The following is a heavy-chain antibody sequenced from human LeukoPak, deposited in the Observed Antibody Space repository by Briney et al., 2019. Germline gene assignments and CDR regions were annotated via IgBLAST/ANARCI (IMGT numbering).Heavy chain of an antibody. CDR2: INPTESST. CDR3: ARGGSCSSTSCSREGLYF. D-gene: IGHD2-2*01. V-gene: IGHV1-46*03. J-gene: IGHJ4*02. CDR1: GYTFISYH. Sequence: GASVKVSCKASGYTFISYHMHWVRQAPGQGLEWMGIINPTESSTTYAQKFQGRVTITRDTSTSTVYMELSSLRSEDTAVYYCARGGSCSSTSCSREGLYFWGQGTLVTVSS.